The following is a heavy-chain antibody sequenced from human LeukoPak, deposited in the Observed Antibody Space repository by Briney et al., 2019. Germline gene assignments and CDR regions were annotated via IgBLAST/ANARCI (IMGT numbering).Heavy chain of an antibody. Sequence: PSETLSLICSVSGGSINSYWWSWIRQPAGKGLKFIGRIYTTGMTNYNPSLKSRVSMSVDTSKNKFSLELRSVTAADTAVYFCARAGYTISSYRFDYWGQGALVTVSS. V-gene: IGHV4-4*07. CDR3: ARAGYTISSYRFDY. J-gene: IGHJ4*02. CDR1: GGSINSYW. D-gene: IGHD3-16*02. CDR2: IYTTGMT.